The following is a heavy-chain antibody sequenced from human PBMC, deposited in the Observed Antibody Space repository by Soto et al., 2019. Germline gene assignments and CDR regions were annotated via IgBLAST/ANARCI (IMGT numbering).Heavy chain of an antibody. D-gene: IGHD2-15*01. J-gene: IGHJ6*02. V-gene: IGHV3-33*01. CDR1: GFTFSSYG. CDR2: IWYDGSNK. Sequence: GGSLRLSCAASGFTFSSYGMHWVRQAPGKGLEWVAVIWYDGSNKYYADSVKGRFTISRDNSKNTLCLQMNSLRAEDTAVYYCARDMVVAATRNWFYYCGMDVWGQGTTVTVYS. CDR3: ARDMVVAATRNWFYYCGMDV.